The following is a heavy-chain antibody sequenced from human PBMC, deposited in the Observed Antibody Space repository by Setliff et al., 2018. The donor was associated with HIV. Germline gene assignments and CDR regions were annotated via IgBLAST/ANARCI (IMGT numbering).Heavy chain of an antibody. CDR1: GGSISSGSYY. Sequence: SETLSLTCSVSGGSISSGSYYWTWIRQPAGKGPEWIGHIYTNGYTNYNPSLKSRVTISVDTSKNQFSLKLTSVTAADTAVYYCARAPPGIQNDAFDVWGQGTMVTVSS. CDR2: IYTNGYT. V-gene: IGHV4-61*09. J-gene: IGHJ3*01. CDR3: ARAPPGIQNDAFDV.